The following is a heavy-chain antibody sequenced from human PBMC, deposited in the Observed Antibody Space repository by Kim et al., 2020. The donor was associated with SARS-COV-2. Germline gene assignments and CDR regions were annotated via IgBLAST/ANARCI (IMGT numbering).Heavy chain of an antibody. CDR1: GYTFTSYD. V-gene: IGHV1-8*01. Sequence: ASVKVSCKASGYTFTSYDINWVRQATGQGLEWMGWMNPNSGNTGYAQKFQGRVTMTRNTSISTAYMELSSLRSEDTAVYYCARADGRESWDFWSGYYPTENWFDPWGQGTLVTVSS. D-gene: IGHD3-3*01. CDR2: MNPNSGNT. J-gene: IGHJ5*02. CDR3: ARADGRESWDFWSGYYPTENWFDP.